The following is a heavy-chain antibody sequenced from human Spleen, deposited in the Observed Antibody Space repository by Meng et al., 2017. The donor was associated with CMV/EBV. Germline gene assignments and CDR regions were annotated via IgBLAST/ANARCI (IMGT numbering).Heavy chain of an antibody. CDR1: GFIFSSYW. Sequence: LSLTCAASGFIFSSYWMHWVRQAPGKGLVWVSRINSDGSSTNYADSVKGRFTISRDDAMNSLILQMDSLRVDDTAVYYCARDKLTFGYEAMSASYFDLWGQGTLVTVSS. V-gene: IGHV3-74*01. CDR2: INSDGSST. CDR3: ARDKLTFGYEAMSASYFDL. J-gene: IGHJ4*02. D-gene: IGHD5-12*01.